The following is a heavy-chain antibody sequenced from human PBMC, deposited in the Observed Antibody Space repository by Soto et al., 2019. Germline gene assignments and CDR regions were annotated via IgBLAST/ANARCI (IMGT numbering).Heavy chain of an antibody. D-gene: IGHD5-18*01. Sequence: PSETLSLTCTVSGGSISSYYWSWIRQPPGKGLEWIGYIYYSGITNYNPSLKSRVTISVDTSKKQFSLKLSSVTAADTAVYYCERFLVYKAMVGAFEIWGQGTTVTVSS. CDR1: GGSISSYY. CDR2: IYYSGIT. V-gene: IGHV4-59*01. J-gene: IGHJ6*02. CDR3: ERFLVYKAMVGAFEI.